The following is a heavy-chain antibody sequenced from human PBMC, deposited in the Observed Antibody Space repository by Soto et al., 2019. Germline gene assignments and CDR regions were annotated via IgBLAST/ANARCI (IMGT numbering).Heavy chain of an antibody. J-gene: IGHJ4*02. CDR3: AKDTMTDPSYSDY. CDR1: GFSFSSYA. Sequence: PGGSLRLSCAASGFSFSSYAMGWVRQAPGKGLEWVSAISGSGGSTYYADSVKGRFTISRDNSKNTLYLQMNSLRAEDTAVYYCAKDTMTDPSYSDYGGQGTLVTVSS. V-gene: IGHV3-23*01. CDR2: ISGSGGST. D-gene: IGHD3-3*01.